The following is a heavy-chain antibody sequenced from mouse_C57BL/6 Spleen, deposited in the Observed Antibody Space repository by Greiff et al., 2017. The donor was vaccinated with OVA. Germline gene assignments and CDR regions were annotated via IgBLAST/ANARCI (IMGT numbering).Heavy chain of an antibody. V-gene: IGHV1-42*01. CDR1: GYSFTGYY. Sequence: VQLKQSGPELVKPGASVKISCKASGYSFTGYYMNWVKQSPEKSLEWIGEINPSTGGTTYNQKFKAKATLTVDKSSSTAYMQLKSLTSEDSAVYYCARSPITTGVAPGFAYWGQGTLVTVSA. J-gene: IGHJ3*01. CDR2: INPSTGGT. D-gene: IGHD1-1*01. CDR3: ARSPITTGVAPGFAY.